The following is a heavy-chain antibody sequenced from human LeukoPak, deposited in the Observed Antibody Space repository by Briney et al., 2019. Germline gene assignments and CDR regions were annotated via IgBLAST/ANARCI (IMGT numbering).Heavy chain of an antibody. D-gene: IGHD6-19*01. CDR2: ISYDGSNK. J-gene: IGHJ4*02. CDR1: GFTFSSYA. Sequence: GRSLRLSCAASGFTFSSYAMHWVRQAPGKGLEWVAVISYDGSNKYYADSVEGRFTISRDNSKNTLYLQMNSLRAEDTAVYYCARVSSGWYYDYWGQGTLVTVSS. V-gene: IGHV3-30-3*01. CDR3: ARVSSGWYYDY.